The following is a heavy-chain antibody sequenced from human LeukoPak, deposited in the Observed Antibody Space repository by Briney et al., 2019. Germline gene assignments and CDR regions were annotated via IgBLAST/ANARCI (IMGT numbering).Heavy chain of an antibody. Sequence: SGGSLRLSCAASGFTFDDYAMHWVRQAPGKGLEWVSGISWNSGSIGYADSVKGRFTISRDNAKNSLYLQMNSLRAEDTALYYCAKGRSTVTHAPFDYWGQGTLVTVSS. CDR1: GFTFDDYA. CDR3: AKGRSTVTHAPFDY. D-gene: IGHD4-17*01. J-gene: IGHJ4*02. V-gene: IGHV3-9*01. CDR2: ISWNSGSI.